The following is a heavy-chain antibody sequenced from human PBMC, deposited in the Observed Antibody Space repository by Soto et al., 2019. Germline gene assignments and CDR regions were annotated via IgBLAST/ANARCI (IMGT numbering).Heavy chain of an antibody. D-gene: IGHD3-3*01. J-gene: IGHJ6*02. CDR1: GYSFTSYW. Sequence: GESLKISCKGSGYSFTSYWIGWVRQMPGKGLEWMGIIYPGDSDTRYSPSFQGQVTISADKSISTAYLQWSSLKASDTAMYYCARHATSSYDFWSGDYTGRAYFGMDVWGHGTTATDSS. CDR3: ARHATSSYDFWSGDYTGRAYFGMDV. V-gene: IGHV5-51*01. CDR2: IYPGDSDT.